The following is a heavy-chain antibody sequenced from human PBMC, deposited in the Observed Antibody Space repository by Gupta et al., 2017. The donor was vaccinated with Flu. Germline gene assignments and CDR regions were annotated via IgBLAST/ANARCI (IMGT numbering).Heavy chain of an antibody. V-gene: IGHV4-31*03. J-gene: IGHJ4*02. D-gene: IGHD3-10*01. CDR1: GGSISSGGYY. CDR2: IYFSGST. CDR3: ARRVSGGSGSYYNVLYFDY. Sequence: QVQLQESGPGLVKPSQTLSLTCTVSGGSISSGGYYSSWIRPHPCKGLEWIGYIYFSGSTYYNPSLKSRVTISVDTSNNQFSLKLSSVTAADTAVYYCARRVSGGSGSYYNVLYFDYWGQGTLVTVSS.